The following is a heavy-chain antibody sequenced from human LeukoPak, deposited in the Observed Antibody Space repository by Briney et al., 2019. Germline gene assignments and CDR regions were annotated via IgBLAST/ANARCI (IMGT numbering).Heavy chain of an antibody. V-gene: IGHV3-23*01. CDR2: ISGSGGST. D-gene: IGHD3-10*01. CDR3: ARQLLWFGELLGAFDI. CDR1: GFTFSSYA. J-gene: IGHJ3*02. Sequence: GGSLRLSCAASGFTFSSYAMSWVRQAPGKGLEWVSAISGSGGSTYYADSVKGRFTISRDNSKNTLYLQMNSLRAEDTAVYYCARQLLWFGELLGAFDIWDQGTMVTVSS.